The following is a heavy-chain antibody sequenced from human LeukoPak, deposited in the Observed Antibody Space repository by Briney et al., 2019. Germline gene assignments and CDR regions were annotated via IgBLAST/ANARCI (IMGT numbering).Heavy chain of an antibody. D-gene: IGHD2-21*02. CDR3: AIPPGYCGNDCSFDH. V-gene: IGHV5-51*04. Sequence: GESLQISCEGSGYSFSNYWIGWVRQMPGKGLEWMGIIYPGDYETRYSPSFQGLVTISVDKPISTAYLQWSSLKASDTAMYYCAIPPGYCGNDCSFDHWGQGTLVTVSS. CDR1: GYSFSNYW. CDR2: IYPGDYET. J-gene: IGHJ4*02.